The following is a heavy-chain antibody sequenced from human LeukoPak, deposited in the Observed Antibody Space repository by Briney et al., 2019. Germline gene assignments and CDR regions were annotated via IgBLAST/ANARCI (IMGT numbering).Heavy chain of an antibody. CDR2: ISGSGGST. D-gene: IGHD4-17*01. CDR1: GFTFSSYA. V-gene: IGHV3-23*01. J-gene: IGHJ3*02. Sequence: TGGSLRLSCAASGFTFSSYAMSWVRQAPGKGLEWVSAISGSGGSTYYADPVKGRFTISRDNSKNTLYLQMNSLRAEDTAVYYCAKLGSTYGDMGWGDIGGKGTMVTVFS. CDR3: AKLGSTYGDMGWGDI.